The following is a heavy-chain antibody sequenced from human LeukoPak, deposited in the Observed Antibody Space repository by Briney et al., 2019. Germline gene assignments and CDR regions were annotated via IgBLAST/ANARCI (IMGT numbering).Heavy chain of an antibody. V-gene: IGHV3-7*04. D-gene: IGHD6-13*01. CDR1: GFTFSSYW. CDR3: ARAPPPYSSSHWFDP. Sequence: GSLRLSCAASGFTFSSYWMSWVRQAPGKGLEWVANIKQDGSEKYYVDSVKGRFTISRDNAKNSLYLQMNSLRAEDTAVYYCARAPPPYSSSHWFDPWGQGTLVTVSS. J-gene: IGHJ5*02. CDR2: IKQDGSEK.